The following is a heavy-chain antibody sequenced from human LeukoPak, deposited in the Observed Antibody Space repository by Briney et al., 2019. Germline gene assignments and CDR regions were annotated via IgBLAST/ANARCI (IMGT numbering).Heavy chain of an antibody. D-gene: IGHD5-24*01. V-gene: IGHV3-7*01. CDR3: ARWLELMRNFDW. J-gene: IGHJ4*02. CDR2: IKQDGSEK. Sequence: GGSLRLSCVGSGFTFSDYWMSWVRQAPGKGLEWVANIKQDGSEKDYVDALKGRFAISRDNAKNSLYLQMNSLRAEDTAVYYCARWLELMRNFDWWGQGTLVTVSS. CDR1: GFTFSDYW.